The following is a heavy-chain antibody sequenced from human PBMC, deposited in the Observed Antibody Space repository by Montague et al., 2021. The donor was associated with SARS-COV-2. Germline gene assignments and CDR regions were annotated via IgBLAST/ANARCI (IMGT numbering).Heavy chain of an antibody. D-gene: IGHD2-21*01. Sequence: SETLSLTCSVSGDSIKNDRYYWAWIRQTPGKGLEWIGYIHHSETTNYNPSLESRVSISLDTPMSQIFLNLKSVTAADTALYYCAREGAYGEYEDAFDVWGQGTLVIVSS. V-gene: IGHV4-61*01. CDR1: GDSIKNDRYY. CDR3: AREGAYGEYEDAFDV. CDR2: IHHSETT. J-gene: IGHJ3*01.